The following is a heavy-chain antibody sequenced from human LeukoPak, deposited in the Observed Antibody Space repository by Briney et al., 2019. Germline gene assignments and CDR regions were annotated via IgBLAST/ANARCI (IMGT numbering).Heavy chain of an antibody. V-gene: IGHV3-23*01. J-gene: IGHJ1*01. CDR1: GFIFSSYA. D-gene: IGHD4-17*01. CDR3: AKEIYGDSTGGRFQH. CDR2: ISGSGVGT. Sequence: PGGSLSLSCAASGFIFSSYAMSWVRQAPGKGLEWVSVISGSGVGTYYADSVKGRFTISRDNSKNTLYLQMNSLRVEDTAVYYCAKEIYGDSTGGRFQHWGQGTLVTVSS.